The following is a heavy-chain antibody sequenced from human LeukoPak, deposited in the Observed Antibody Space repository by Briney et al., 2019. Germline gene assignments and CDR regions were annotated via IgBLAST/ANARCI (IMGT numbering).Heavy chain of an antibody. J-gene: IGHJ4*02. D-gene: IGHD6-19*01. CDR1: GFTFGSYA. V-gene: IGHV3-23*01. Sequence: GGSPRLSCAASGFTFGSYAMSWVRQAPGKGLEWVSRISDSGGSTIYADSVKGRFTISRDNSQNTLYLQMNSLGAEDTAVYYCAKEDSGWCYFGYWGQETVLTVSS. CDR2: ISDSGGST. CDR3: AKEDSGWCYFGY.